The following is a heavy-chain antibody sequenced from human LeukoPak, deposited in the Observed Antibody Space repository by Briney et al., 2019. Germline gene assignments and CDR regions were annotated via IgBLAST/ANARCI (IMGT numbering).Heavy chain of an antibody. CDR2: IKQDGSEK. CDR3: ERDRENNNFWSGYSG. D-gene: IGHD3-3*01. V-gene: IGHV3-7*01. J-gene: IGHJ4*02. Sequence: PGGSLRLSCAASGFTFSNYAMNWVRQAPGKGLEWVANIKQDGSEKYYVDSVKDRFTISRDNAKNSLYLQMKNLRAEDTAVYYCERDRENNNFWSGYSGWGQGTLVTVSS. CDR1: GFTFSNYA.